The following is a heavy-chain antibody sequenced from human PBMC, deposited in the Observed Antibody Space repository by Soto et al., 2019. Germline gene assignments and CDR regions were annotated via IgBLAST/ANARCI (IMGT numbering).Heavy chain of an antibody. V-gene: IGHV3-48*02. Sequence: GGSLRLSCAASGFTFSSYSMNWVRQAPGKGLEWVSYISSSSSTRYYADSVKGRFTISRDNAKNSLYLQMNSLRDEDTAVYYCARDSVLIQYSGSYYDYWGQGTLVTVSS. CDR2: ISSSSSTR. D-gene: IGHD1-26*01. CDR1: GFTFSSYS. J-gene: IGHJ4*02. CDR3: ARDSVLIQYSGSYYDY.